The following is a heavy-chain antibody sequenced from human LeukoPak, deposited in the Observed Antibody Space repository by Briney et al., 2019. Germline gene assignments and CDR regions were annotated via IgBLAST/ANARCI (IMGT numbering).Heavy chain of an antibody. CDR2: INTNTGSP. CDR1: GYTFSTYA. V-gene: IGHV7-4-1*02. CDR3: ARETFNYGLNWLDP. J-gene: IGHJ5*02. Sequence: GASVNVSCKASGYTFSTYAMNWVRQAPGQGLEWMGWINTNTGSPTYAQGFTGRFVFSLDTSVSTAYLQITSLKAEDTAVYFCARETFNYGLNWLDPWGQGTLVTVSS. D-gene: IGHD3-10*01.